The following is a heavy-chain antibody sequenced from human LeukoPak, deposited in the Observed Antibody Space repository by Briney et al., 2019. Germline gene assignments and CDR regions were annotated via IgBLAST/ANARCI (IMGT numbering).Heavy chain of an antibody. CDR2: INHSEST. J-gene: IGHJ5*02. CDR1: GGSFSGYY. Sequence: SETLSLPCAVYGGSFSGYYWSWIRQPPGKGLEWIGEINHSESTNYNPSLKSRVTISVDTSKKQFSLKLRSVTAADTAVYYCATGISAAGALWFDPWGQGTLVTVS. CDR3: ATGISAAGALWFDP. V-gene: IGHV4-34*01. D-gene: IGHD6-13*01.